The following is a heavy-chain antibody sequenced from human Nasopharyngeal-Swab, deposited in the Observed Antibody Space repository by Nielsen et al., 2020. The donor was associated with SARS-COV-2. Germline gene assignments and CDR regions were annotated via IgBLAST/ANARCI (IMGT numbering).Heavy chain of an antibody. CDR2: ISYDGTNK. V-gene: IGHV3-30*18. J-gene: IGHJ6*02. D-gene: IGHD3-3*01. Sequence: GGSLRLSCAASGFTFSDYAMHWVRQVPGKGLEWVAVISYDGTNKFYPASVKGRFTVSRDNAKNSLYLQMNSLRAEDTALYYCAKGLLFAGVVSYNRHYSYAMHVWGQGTTVTVSS. CDR1: GFTFSDYA. CDR3: AKGLLFAGVVSYNRHYSYAMHV.